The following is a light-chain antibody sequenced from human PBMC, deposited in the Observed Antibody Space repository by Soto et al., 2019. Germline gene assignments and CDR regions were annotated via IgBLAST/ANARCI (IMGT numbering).Light chain of an antibody. CDR3: QQYNNWPHT. Sequence: EIVMTQSPATLSVSPGERATLSCRASQSVSSKLAWFQQKPGQAPSLLSYGVSTRATGVPVRFSGSGSGTEFTLTINSLQSEDFAVDYCQQYNNWPHTFGQVTKLEIK. J-gene: IGKJ2*01. CDR2: GVS. V-gene: IGKV3-15*01. CDR1: QSVSSK.